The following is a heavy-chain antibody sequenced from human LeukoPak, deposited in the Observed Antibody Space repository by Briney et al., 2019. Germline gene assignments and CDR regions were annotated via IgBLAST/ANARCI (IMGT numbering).Heavy chain of an antibody. Sequence: SETLSLTCTVSGGSISSYYRSWIRQPPGKGLEWIGYIYYSGSTNYNPSLKSRVTISVDMSKNQFSLKLSSVTAADTAVYYCAREVGYSSDAFDVWGQGTMVTVSS. V-gene: IGHV4-59*12. J-gene: IGHJ3*01. CDR1: GGSISSYY. CDR3: AREVGYSSDAFDV. D-gene: IGHD5-18*01. CDR2: IYYSGST.